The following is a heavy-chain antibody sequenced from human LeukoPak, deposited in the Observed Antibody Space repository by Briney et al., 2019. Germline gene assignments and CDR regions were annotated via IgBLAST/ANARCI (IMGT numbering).Heavy chain of an antibody. CDR1: GASISSGGYS. Sequence: SETLSPTCVVSGASISSGGYSWSWIRQPPGKGLEWIGCIYHSGGTHYNPSLKSRVAMSVDMSKNQISLNLNSVTAADTAVYYCARDIWGSSTWGPGTLVTVSS. J-gene: IGHJ5*02. CDR3: ARDIWGSST. CDR2: IYHSGGT. D-gene: IGHD3-16*01. V-gene: IGHV4-30-2*01.